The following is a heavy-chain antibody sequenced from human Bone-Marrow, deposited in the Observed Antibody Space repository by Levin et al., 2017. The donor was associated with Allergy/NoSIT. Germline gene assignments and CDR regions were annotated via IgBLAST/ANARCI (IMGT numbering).Heavy chain of an antibody. CDR2: IYYSGST. D-gene: IGHD6-19*01. V-gene: IGHV4-39*01. Sequence: SQTLSLTCTVSGGSISSSSYYWGWIRQPPGKGLEWIGSIYYSGSTYYNPSLKSRVTISVDTSKNQFSLKLSSVTAADTAVYYCATTTSGWYEVDFDYWGQGTLVTVSS. J-gene: IGHJ4*02. CDR3: ATTTSGWYEVDFDY. CDR1: GGSISSSSYY.